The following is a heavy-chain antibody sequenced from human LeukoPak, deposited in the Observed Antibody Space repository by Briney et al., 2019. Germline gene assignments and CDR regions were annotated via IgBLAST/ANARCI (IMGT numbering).Heavy chain of an antibody. CDR2: ISTYNGNT. CDR1: GYPFTSYG. J-gene: IGHJ4*02. V-gene: IGHV1-18*01. CDR3: ARDSMYYDILTGYYTDYYFDY. D-gene: IGHD3-9*01. Sequence: ASVKVSCKASGYPFTSYGISWVRQAPGQGLEWLGWISTYNGNTNYAQKFQGRVTMTTDTSTSTAYMELRSLRSDDTAVYYCARDSMYYDILTGYYTDYYFDYWGQGTLVTVSS.